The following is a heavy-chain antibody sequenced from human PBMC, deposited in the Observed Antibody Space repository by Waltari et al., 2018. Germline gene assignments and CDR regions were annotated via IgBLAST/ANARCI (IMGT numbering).Heavy chain of an antibody. CDR1: GYTLTELS. CDR3: ATDSTMVRGVTLYWYFDL. D-gene: IGHD3-10*01. Sequence: QVQLVQSGAEVKKPGASVKVSCKVSGYTLTELSMHWVRQAPGKGLEGMGGFDPEDGETIYAQNFQGRVTMTEDTSTDTAYMELSSLRSEDTAVYYCATDSTMVRGVTLYWYFDLWGRGTLVTVSS. V-gene: IGHV1-24*01. J-gene: IGHJ2*01. CDR2: FDPEDGET.